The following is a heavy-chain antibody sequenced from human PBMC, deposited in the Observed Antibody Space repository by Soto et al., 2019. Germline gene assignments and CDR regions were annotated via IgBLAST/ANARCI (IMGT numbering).Heavy chain of an antibody. Sequence: PGGSLRLSCAASGFTISNNAMGWVRQAPGKGLEWVSAISGSGGGTHYTDSVKGRFTISRDNSKNTLYLQMNSLRAEDTAVYYCAGYDPFDYWGQGTLVTVSS. D-gene: IGHD5-12*01. J-gene: IGHJ4*02. CDR1: GFTISNNA. V-gene: IGHV3-23*01. CDR2: ISGSGGGT. CDR3: AGYDPFDY.